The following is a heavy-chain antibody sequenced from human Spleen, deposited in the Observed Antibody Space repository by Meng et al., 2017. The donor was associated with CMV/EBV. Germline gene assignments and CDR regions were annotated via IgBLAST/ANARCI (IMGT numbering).Heavy chain of an antibody. D-gene: IGHD2-2*03. J-gene: IGHJ4*02. CDR2: ITGSGDAT. Sequence: GESLKISCAASGFTFTNYAMSWVRQTPGKGLEWVSAITGSGDATYYADSVRGRFTISRDNAKNSLYLQMNTLRADDTATYYCARSIVDIVVEPGAYYFDHWGQGTLVTVSS. CDR1: GFTFTNYA. CDR3: ARSIVDIVVEPGAYYFDH. V-gene: IGHV3-23*01.